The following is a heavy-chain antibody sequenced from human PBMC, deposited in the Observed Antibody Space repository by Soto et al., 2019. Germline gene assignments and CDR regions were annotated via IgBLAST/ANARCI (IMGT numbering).Heavy chain of an antibody. CDR3: ARRDSRGYFRYFDN. Sequence: QVQLVQSGAEVKKPGSSVKVSCKASGGTFSSYPISWVRQAPGQGLEWMGGTNANLGTGNYAQKFQGRLTITTVISTTTAYMELSTLRSEDTAVYYCARRDSRGYFRYFDNWGQGTLVTVSS. V-gene: IGHV1-69*06. CDR2: TNANLGTG. J-gene: IGHJ4*02. CDR1: GGTFSSYP. D-gene: IGHD5-18*01.